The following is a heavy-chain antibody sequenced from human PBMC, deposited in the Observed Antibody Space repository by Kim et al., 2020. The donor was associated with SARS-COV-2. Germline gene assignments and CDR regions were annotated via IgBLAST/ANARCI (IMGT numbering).Heavy chain of an antibody. V-gene: IGHV4-39*01. D-gene: IGHD5-18*01. J-gene: IGHJ4*02. CDR1: GGSLSSSIYY. CDR3: ARRRDTYFDF. Sequence: SETLSLTCTVSGGSLSSSIYYWGWIRQPPGKGLEWIGTIHYSGNTYYNPSLKSRVTISVDTSKNQFSLKLSSMTAADTAVYYCARRRDTYFDFWGQGTLV. CDR2: IHYSGNT.